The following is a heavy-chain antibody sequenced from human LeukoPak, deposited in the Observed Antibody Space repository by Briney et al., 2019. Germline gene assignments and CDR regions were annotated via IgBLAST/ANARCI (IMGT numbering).Heavy chain of an antibody. CDR3: ARGMRYSGYDQTHSHRYYYYGMDV. CDR2: VYYSGSA. D-gene: IGHD5-12*01. V-gene: IGHV4-61*01. Sequence: KPSETLSLTCTVSGGSVRSDSYYWSWIRQPPGKGLEWIGYVYYSGSANYNPSLKSRVTISVDTSKNQFSLKLSSVTAADTAVYYCARGMRYSGYDQTHSHRYYYYGMDVWGQGTTVTVSS. J-gene: IGHJ6*02. CDR1: GGSVRSDSYY.